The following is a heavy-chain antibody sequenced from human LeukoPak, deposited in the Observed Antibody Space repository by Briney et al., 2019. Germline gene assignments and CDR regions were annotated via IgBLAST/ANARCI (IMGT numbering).Heavy chain of an antibody. V-gene: IGHV1-18*01. CDR1: GYTFTSYG. D-gene: IGHD2-2*01. CDR2: ISSYNGNT. CDR3: ERYHAPIVVVTAAMLVGTNNWFDP. J-gene: IGHJ5*02. Sequence: GASVKVSCKASGYTFTSYGISWVRQAPGQGLEWMGFISSYNGNTNYAQKLQGRVTITTDTSTNKSYMELRSLRSDDKAVYYCERYHAPIVVVTAAMLVGTNNWFDPWGQGTLVTVSS.